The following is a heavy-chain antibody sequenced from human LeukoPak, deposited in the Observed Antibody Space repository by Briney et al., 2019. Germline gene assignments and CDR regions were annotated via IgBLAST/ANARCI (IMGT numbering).Heavy chain of an antibody. Sequence: ASVNVSYKASGYTFVTYYMHWVRQAPAQGLEWMGIINPSRGYTSYAQKFQGRVTMTRDTSISTAYMELSRLRSDDTAVYYCARGRGYCSSTSCYRNYFDYWGQGTLVTVSS. V-gene: IGHV1-46*01. J-gene: IGHJ4*02. CDR2: INPSRGYT. CDR1: GYTFVTYY. D-gene: IGHD2-2*02. CDR3: ARGRGYCSSTSCYRNYFDY.